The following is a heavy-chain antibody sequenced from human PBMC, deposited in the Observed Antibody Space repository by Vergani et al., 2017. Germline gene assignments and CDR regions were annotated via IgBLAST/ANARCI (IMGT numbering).Heavy chain of an antibody. CDR1: GGSISSYY. J-gene: IGHJ4*02. CDR2: NYYSGST. D-gene: IGHD2-15*01. CDR3: ARGGGSGLDY. V-gene: IGHV4-59*01. Sequence: QVQLQESGPGLVKPSETLSLTCTVSGGSISSYYWSWIRQPPGKGLEWIGYNYYSGSTNYNPSLKSRVTISVDTSKNQFCLKLSSVTAADTAVYYCARGGGSGLDYWGQGTLVTVSS.